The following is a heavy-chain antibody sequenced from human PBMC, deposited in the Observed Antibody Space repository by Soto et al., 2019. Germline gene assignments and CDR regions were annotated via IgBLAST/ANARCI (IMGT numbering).Heavy chain of an antibody. CDR1: GGSFSTYY. D-gene: IGHD3-9*01. J-gene: IGHJ3*02. CDR2: INHSGDS. Sequence: QLQQWGAGLLKPSETLSLTCVVSGGSFSTYYYNWIRQSPGKGLEWIGEINHSGDSNYSPSLKSRVTMSLDTSKNQFSLKLTSVTAVDTAVYYCARGGSNDWQVALDIWGQGTMVTVSS. V-gene: IGHV4-34*01. CDR3: ARGGSNDWQVALDI.